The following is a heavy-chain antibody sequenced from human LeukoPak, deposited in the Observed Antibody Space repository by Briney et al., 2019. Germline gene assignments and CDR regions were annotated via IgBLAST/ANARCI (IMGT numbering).Heavy chain of an antibody. Sequence: SETLSLTCTVSGGSISSYYWSWIRQPAGEGLEWIGRIYTSGSTNHNPSLKSRVTISVDMSKNQFSLNLGSVTAADTAVYYCARRGDGYNYWDYWGQGTLVTVSS. CDR3: ARRGDGYNYWDY. J-gene: IGHJ4*02. D-gene: IGHD5-24*01. CDR1: GGSISSYY. V-gene: IGHV4-4*07. CDR2: IYTSGST.